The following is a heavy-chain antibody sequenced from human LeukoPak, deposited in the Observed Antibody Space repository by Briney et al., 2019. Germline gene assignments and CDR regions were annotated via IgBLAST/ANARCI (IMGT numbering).Heavy chain of an antibody. V-gene: IGHV3-48*04. CDR2: ISSSSSTI. Sequence: HAGGSLRLSCAASGFTFSNAWMSWVRQAPGKGLEWVSYISSSSSTIYYADSVKGRFTISRDNAKNSLYLQMNSLRAEDTGVYCARDLKVPGPADFDYWGQGTLVTVSS. D-gene: IGHD6-19*01. CDR1: GFTFSNAW. J-gene: IGHJ4*02. CDR3: ARDLKVPGPADFDY.